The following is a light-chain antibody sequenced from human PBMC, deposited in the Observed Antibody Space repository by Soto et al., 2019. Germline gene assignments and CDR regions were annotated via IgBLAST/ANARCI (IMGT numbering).Light chain of an antibody. CDR2: GAS. V-gene: IGKV3-20*01. Sequence: ENVWTQSPPTLSMSPGERATLSCRASQSVSSSYLAWYQQKPGQAPRLLIYGASSRATGIPDRFSGSGSGTDFTLTISRLEPEDFAVYYCQQYGSSPWTFGQGTKVDIK. CDR3: QQYGSSPWT. CDR1: QSVSSSY. J-gene: IGKJ1*01.